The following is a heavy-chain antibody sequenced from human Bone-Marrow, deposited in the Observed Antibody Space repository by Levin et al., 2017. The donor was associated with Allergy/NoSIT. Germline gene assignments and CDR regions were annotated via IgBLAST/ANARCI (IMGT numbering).Heavy chain of an antibody. CDR3: ARTSMVRGVIINYYYYYGMDV. J-gene: IGHJ6*02. V-gene: IGHV2-26*01. Sequence: ESGPTLVKPTETLTLTCTVSGFSLSNARMGVSWIRQPPGKALEWLAHIFSNDEKSYSTSLKSRLTISKDTSKSQVVLTMTNMDPVDTATYYCARTSMVRGVIINYYYYYGMDVWGQGTTVTVSS. D-gene: IGHD3-10*01. CDR1: GFSLSNARMG. CDR2: IFSNDEK.